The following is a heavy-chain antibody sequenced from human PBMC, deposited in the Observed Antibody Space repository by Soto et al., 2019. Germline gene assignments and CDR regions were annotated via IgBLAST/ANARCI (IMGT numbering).Heavy chain of an antibody. CDR2: VYHTGRT. D-gene: IGHD3-3*01. CDR1: GGSFKSGSYS. Sequence: SETLSLTCTVSGGSFKSGSYSWSWIRQPPGKGLEWIGYVYHTGRTSYNPSLKSRVSISVDTSKNQFSLNLDSVTAADTAVYFCARDFAYFDSWGQGTLVTVSS. CDR3: ARDFAYFDS. J-gene: IGHJ4*02. V-gene: IGHV4-61*01.